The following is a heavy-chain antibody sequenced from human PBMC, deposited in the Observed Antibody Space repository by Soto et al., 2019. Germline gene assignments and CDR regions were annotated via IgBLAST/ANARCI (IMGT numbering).Heavy chain of an antibody. J-gene: IGHJ6*03. CDR2: IYWDDDK. D-gene: IGHD6-6*01. CDR1: GFSLSTSGVG. Sequence: SGPTLVNPTQTLTLTCTFSGFSLSTSGVGVGWIRQPPGKALEWLALIYWDDDKRYSPSLKSRLTITKDTSKNQVVLTMTNMDPVDTATYYCARTVGIAARPLYYYYMDVWGKGTTVTVSS. CDR3: ARTVGIAARPLYYYYMDV. V-gene: IGHV2-5*02.